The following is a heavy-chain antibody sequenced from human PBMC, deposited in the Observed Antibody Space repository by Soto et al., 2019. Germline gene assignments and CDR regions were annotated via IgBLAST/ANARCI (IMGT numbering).Heavy chain of an antibody. CDR1: GGTFSSYT. D-gene: IGHD3-9*01. CDR2: IIPILGIA. V-gene: IGHV1-69*04. CDR3: ARDRRRDILTGPFFDY. J-gene: IGHJ4*02. Sequence: GASVKVSCKASGGTFSSYTISWVRQAPGQGLEWMGRIIPILGIANYAQKFQGRVTITADKSTSTAYMELSSLRSEDTAVYYCARDRRRDILTGPFFDYWGQGTLVTVSS.